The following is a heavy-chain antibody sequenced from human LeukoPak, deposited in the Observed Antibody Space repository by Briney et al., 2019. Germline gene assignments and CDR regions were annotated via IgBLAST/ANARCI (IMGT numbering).Heavy chain of an antibody. CDR1: GFTFSSYS. CDR2: ISSSSSYI. J-gene: IGHJ4*02. Sequence: PGGSLRLSCAASGFTFSSYSMNWVRQAPGKGLEWASSISSSSSYIYYADSVKGRFTISRDNAKNSLYLQMNSLRAEDTAVYYCAASGRTNPFDYWGQGPWSPSPQ. CDR3: AASGRTNPFDY. V-gene: IGHV3-21*01.